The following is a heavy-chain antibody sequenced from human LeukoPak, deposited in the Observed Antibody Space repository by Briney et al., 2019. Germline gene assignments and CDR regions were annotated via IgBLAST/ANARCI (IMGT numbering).Heavy chain of an antibody. D-gene: IGHD2-15*01. CDR3: AREQVAASDYYYYGMDV. CDR1: GGSISSGDYY. J-gene: IGHJ6*02. Sequence: SETLSLTCTVSGGSISSGDYYWSWIRQPPGKGLEWIGYIYYSGSTYYNPSLKSRVTISLDASKNQFSLKLSSVTAADTAVYYCAREQVAASDYYYYGMDVWGQGTTVTVSS. CDR2: IYYSGST. V-gene: IGHV4-30-4*01.